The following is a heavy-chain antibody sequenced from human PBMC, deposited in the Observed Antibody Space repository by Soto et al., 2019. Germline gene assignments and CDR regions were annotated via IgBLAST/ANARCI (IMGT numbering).Heavy chain of an antibody. CDR3: ANPDTAMGPSGRYFAGVDA. Sequence: GGSLRLSCAASGFTFSSYAMSWVRQAPGKGLEWVSAISGSGGSTYYADSVKGRFTISRDNSKNTLYLQMNSLRAEDTAVYYCANPDTAMGPSGRYFAGVDAWGQGTTVSLSS. D-gene: IGHD5-18*01. V-gene: IGHV3-23*01. CDR2: ISGSGGST. J-gene: IGHJ6*02. CDR1: GFTFSSYA.